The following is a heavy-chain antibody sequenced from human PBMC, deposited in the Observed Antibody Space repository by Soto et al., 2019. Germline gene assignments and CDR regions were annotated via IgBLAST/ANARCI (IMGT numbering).Heavy chain of an antibody. D-gene: IGHD6-13*01. V-gene: IGHV1-18*04. CDR1: RYTFTSYG. CDR2: ISGYNGNK. CDR3: ARDCRGLAAAGTFDN. Sequence: ASVNVSCKASRYTFTSYGISWVRQAPGQVLEWMGWISGYNGNKNYAQKFQGRVTMTTDTSTSTAYMEMRSLRSDDTAVYYCARDCRGLAAAGTFDNWGQGTLVTVSS. J-gene: IGHJ4*02.